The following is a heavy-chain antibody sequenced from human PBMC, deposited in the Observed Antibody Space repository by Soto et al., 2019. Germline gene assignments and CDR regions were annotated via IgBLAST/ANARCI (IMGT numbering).Heavy chain of an antibody. D-gene: IGHD4-4*01. CDR2: ISYDGSNK. J-gene: IGHJ4*02. V-gene: IGHV3-30*03. CDR1: GFTFSSYG. Sequence: QVQLVESGGGVVQPGRSLRLSCAASGFTFSSYGMHWVRQAPGKGLEWVAVISYDGSNKYYADSVKGRFTISRDNSKNTLYLQMNSLRAEDTAVYYCATDMTTVTTDRASVDYWGQGTLVTVSS. CDR3: ATDMTTVTTDRASVDY.